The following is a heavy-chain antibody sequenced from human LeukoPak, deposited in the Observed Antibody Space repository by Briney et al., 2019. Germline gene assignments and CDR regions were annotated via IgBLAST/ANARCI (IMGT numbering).Heavy chain of an antibody. CDR2: ISSSGSTI. CDR1: GFTFSDYY. CDR3: AGGREYYDSSGYYGDAFDI. V-gene: IGHV3-11*01. D-gene: IGHD3-22*01. J-gene: IGHJ3*02. Sequence: GGSLRLSCAASGFTFSDYYMSWIRQAPGKGLEWVSYISSSGSTIYYADSVKGRFTISRDNAKNSLYLQMNSLRAEDTAVYYCAGGREYYDSSGYYGDAFDIWGQGTMVTVSS.